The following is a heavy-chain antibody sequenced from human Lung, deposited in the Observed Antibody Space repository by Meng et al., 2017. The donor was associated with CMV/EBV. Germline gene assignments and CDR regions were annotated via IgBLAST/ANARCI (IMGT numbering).Heavy chain of an antibody. CDR2: IYWDDDK. J-gene: IGHJ2*01. Sequence: QITLKESGPTLVKPTQTLTLTCSXXXVSLSTSGVGVGWIRQPPGKALEWLALIYWDDDKRYSPSLKSRLTITKDTSKNQVVLTMTNMDPVDTATYYCAHTLMGTFYYDILTGYYAYWYFDLWGRGTLVTVSS. D-gene: IGHD3-9*01. CDR3: AHTLMGTFYYDILTGYYAYWYFDL. V-gene: IGHV2-5*02. CDR1: XVSLSTSGVG.